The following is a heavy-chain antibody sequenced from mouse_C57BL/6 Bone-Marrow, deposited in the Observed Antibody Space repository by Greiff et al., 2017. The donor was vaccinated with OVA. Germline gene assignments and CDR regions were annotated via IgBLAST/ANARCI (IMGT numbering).Heavy chain of an antibody. CDR1: GFTFSSYA. CDR2: ISDGGSYT. CDR3: ASGLLRYCYAMDY. V-gene: IGHV5-4*03. D-gene: IGHD1-1*01. J-gene: IGHJ4*01. Sequence: EVMLVESGGGLVKPGGSLKLSCAASGFTFSSYAMSWVRQTPEKRLEWVATISDGGSYTYYPDNVKGRFTISRDNAKNNLYLQMSHLKSEDTAMYYCASGLLRYCYAMDYWGQGTSVTVSS.